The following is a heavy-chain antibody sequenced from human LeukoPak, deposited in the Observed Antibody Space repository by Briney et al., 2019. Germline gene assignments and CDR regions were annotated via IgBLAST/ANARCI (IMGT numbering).Heavy chain of an antibody. J-gene: IGHJ6*03. CDR3: ARQDPGRYDFWSGYSTAYYMDV. V-gene: IGHV4-30-2*03. CDR1: GGSISSGGYS. Sequence: SQTLSLTCAVSGGSISSGGYSWSWIRQPPGKGLEWIGSIYQSGSTYYNPSLKSRVTISVDTSKNHFSLKLSSVTAADTAVYYCARQDPGRYDFWSGYSTAYYMDVWGKGTTVTVSS. CDR2: IYQSGST. D-gene: IGHD3-3*01.